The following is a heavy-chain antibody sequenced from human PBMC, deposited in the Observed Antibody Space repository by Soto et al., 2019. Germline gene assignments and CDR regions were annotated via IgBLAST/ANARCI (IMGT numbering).Heavy chain of an antibody. J-gene: IGHJ3*02. D-gene: IGHD6-6*01. CDR3: ARGQGEYSSLTVVGAFDI. CDR1: GYTFTSCD. V-gene: IGHV1-3*01. Sequence: ASVKVSCKASGYTFTSCDMHWVRQAPGQRLEWMGWINAGNGNTKYSQKFQGRVTITRDTSASTAYMELSSLRSEDTAVYYCARGQGEYSSLTVVGAFDIWGQGTMVTVSS. CDR2: INAGNGNT.